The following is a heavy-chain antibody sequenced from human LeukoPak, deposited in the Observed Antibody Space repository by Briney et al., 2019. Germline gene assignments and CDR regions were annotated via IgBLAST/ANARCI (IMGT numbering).Heavy chain of an antibody. CDR1: DFSFSNYG. D-gene: IGHD1-26*01. Sequence: GGSLRLSCAASDFSFSNYGMHWVRQAPGKGLEWVAVILYDGNNKHYAGSVKGRFTISRDNSNNMLYLQMNSLRPEDTAVYYCAKDRLFGSGLNGPHYYYGMDVWGQGTTVTVSS. CDR3: AKDRLFGSGLNGPHYYYGMDV. CDR2: ILYDGNNK. J-gene: IGHJ6*02. V-gene: IGHV3-30*18.